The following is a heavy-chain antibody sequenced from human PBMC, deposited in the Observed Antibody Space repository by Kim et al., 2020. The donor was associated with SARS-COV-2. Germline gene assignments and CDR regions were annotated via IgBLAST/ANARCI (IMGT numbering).Heavy chain of an antibody. J-gene: IGHJ4*02. CDR3: ARGGTIFGVVSRPFDY. V-gene: IGHV4-31*02. Sequence: PSLKGRVTISEDASKNQFSLKLSPVTAADTAVYYCARGGTIFGVVSRPFDYWGQGTLVTVSS. D-gene: IGHD3-3*01.